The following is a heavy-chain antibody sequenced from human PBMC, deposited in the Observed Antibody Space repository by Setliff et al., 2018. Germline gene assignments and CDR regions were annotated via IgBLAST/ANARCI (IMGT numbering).Heavy chain of an antibody. Sequence: SETLSLTCTVSGGSISSSSYYWGWIRQPPGKGLEWIGGIYYSGSTYYNPSLKSRVTISVDTSKNQFSLKLSSVTAADTAVYYCARVSQYSSGWYYYYYYGMDVWGQGTTVTVSS. J-gene: IGHJ6*02. V-gene: IGHV4-39*07. CDR1: GGSISSSSYY. CDR2: IYYSGST. CDR3: ARVSQYSSGWYYYYYYGMDV. D-gene: IGHD6-19*01.